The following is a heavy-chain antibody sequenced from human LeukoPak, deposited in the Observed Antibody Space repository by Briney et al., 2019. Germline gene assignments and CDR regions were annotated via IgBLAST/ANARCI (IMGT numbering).Heavy chain of an antibody. D-gene: IGHD1-26*01. CDR3: AKWELYSGFYYIDY. Sequence: GGSLRLSCAASGFTFSSYAMSWVRQAPGKGLEWVSAISGSGGSTYYADSVKGRFTISRDNSKNALYLQMNSLRAEDTAVYYCAKWELYSGFYYIDYWGQGTLATVSS. J-gene: IGHJ4*02. CDR2: ISGSGGST. CDR1: GFTFSSYA. V-gene: IGHV3-23*01.